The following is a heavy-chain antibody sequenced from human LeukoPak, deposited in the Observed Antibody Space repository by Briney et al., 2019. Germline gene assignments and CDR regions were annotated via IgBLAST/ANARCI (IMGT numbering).Heavy chain of an antibody. CDR3: ARDRRGGDYYDSSGYYMSDAFDI. CDR1: GFTSSSYW. J-gene: IGHJ3*02. D-gene: IGHD3-22*01. CDR2: INSDGSGT. V-gene: IGHV3-74*01. Sequence: GGSLRLSCAASGFTSSSYWMHWVRKAPGKGLVWVSRINSDGSGTSYADSVKGRFTISRDNAKNTLYLQMNSLRAEDTAVYYCARDRRGGDYYDSSGYYMSDAFDIWGQGTMVTVSS.